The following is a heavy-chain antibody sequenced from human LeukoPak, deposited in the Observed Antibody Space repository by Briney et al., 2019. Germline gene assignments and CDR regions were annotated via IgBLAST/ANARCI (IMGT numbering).Heavy chain of an antibody. J-gene: IGHJ4*02. D-gene: IGHD6-19*01. CDR1: GYTFSNYY. Sequence: ASVKVSCKASGYTFSNYYIHWVRQAPGQGLEWMGIINPSGGSTSYAQKFQGRVTMTTDTSMPTVYMELSSLRSEDTAVYHCARALYGSAFAIGYWGQGTLVTASS. V-gene: IGHV1-46*01. CDR2: INPSGGST. CDR3: ARALYGSAFAIGY.